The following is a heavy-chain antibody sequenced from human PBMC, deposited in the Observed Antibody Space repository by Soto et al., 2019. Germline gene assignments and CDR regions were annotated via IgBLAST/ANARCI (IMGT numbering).Heavy chain of an antibody. CDR2: ISYDGGNK. J-gene: IGHJ6*02. CDR1: GFTFSSYG. V-gene: IGHV3-30*18. CDR3: AKDLGVVVPANITDSYGMDV. Sequence: PGGSLRLSCAASGFTFSSYGMHWVRQAPGKGLEWVAVISYDGGNKYYGDSVKGRFTISRDNPKNTLYLQMNSLRPEDTAVYYCAKDLGVVVPANITDSYGMDVWGQGTTVTVSS. D-gene: IGHD2-2*01.